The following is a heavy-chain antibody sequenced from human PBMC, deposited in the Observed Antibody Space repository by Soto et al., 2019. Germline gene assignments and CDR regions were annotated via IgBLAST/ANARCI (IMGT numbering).Heavy chain of an antibody. V-gene: IGHV3-48*02. J-gene: IGHJ2*01. CDR1: GFTFSSYS. CDR3: ARPMIADPNWYFDL. CDR2: ISSSSSTI. D-gene: IGHD3-22*01. Sequence: EVQLVESGGGLVQPGGSLRLSCAASGFTFSSYSMNWVRQAPGKGLEWVSYISSSSSTIYYADSVKGRFTISRDNAKNSLYLQMNSLRDEDTAVYYCARPMIADPNWYFDLWGRGTLVTVFS.